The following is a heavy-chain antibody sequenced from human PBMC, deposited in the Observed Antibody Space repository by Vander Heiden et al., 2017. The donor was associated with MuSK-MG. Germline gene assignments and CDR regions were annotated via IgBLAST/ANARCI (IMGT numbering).Heavy chain of an antibody. Sequence: EVQLLQSGGGLVQPGGSLRLSCAASGFTFSNYAVSWVRQAPGKGLEWVSVISDSGDTTGYADPVKGRFTISRDNSKNTLYLQMNILRAEDTAVYYCAKKIDPFTYFGRPNFDYWGRGTLVAVSS. D-gene: IGHD3-10*01. V-gene: IGHV3-23*01. CDR2: ISDSGDTT. CDR3: AKKIDPFTYFGRPNFDY. CDR1: GFTFSNYA. J-gene: IGHJ4*02.